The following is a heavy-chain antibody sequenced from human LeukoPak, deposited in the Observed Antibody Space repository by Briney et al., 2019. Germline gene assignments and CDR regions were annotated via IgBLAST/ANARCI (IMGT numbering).Heavy chain of an antibody. CDR3: ARDRWGNDYSFDY. D-gene: IGHD4-11*01. J-gene: IGHJ4*02. Sequence: ASVKVSCKASGYTFTGYYMHWVRQAPGQGLEWMGWINPNSGGTNYAQKFQGRVTMTRDTSISTAYTELSRLRSEDPAVYYCARDRWGNDYSFDYWGQGTLVAVSS. V-gene: IGHV1-2*02. CDR1: GYTFTGYY. CDR2: INPNSGGT.